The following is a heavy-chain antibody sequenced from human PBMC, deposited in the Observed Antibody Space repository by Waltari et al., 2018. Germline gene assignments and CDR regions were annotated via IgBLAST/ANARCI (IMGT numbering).Heavy chain of an antibody. D-gene: IGHD2-21*02. J-gene: IGHJ3*02. Sequence: QVQLQESSPGLVKPSETLSLTCAVSGYSISSGYFWGWIRQPPGTGLEWIGSIYHTGSSYYNPSLKSRVTISVDTSENQFSLKLSSVTAADTAVYYCARVKHIVVVTAILDALDMWGQGTMVTVSS. CDR1: GYSISSGYF. CDR2: IYHTGSS. V-gene: IGHV4-38-2*01. CDR3: ARVKHIVVVTAILDALDM.